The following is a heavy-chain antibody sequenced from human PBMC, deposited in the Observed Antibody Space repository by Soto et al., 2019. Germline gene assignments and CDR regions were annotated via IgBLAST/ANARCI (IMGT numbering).Heavy chain of an antibody. Sequence: SETLSLTCTVSGGSISSGGYYWSWIRQHPGKGLEWIGYIYYSGSTYYNPSLKSRVTISVDTSKNQFSLKLSSVTAADTAVYYCARRVTIKGCSSTSCYFKTQHVYYYYYMDVWGKGTTVTVSS. J-gene: IGHJ6*03. CDR1: GGSISSGGYY. D-gene: IGHD2-2*01. CDR3: ARRVTIKGCSSTSCYFKTQHVYYYYYMDV. V-gene: IGHV4-31*03. CDR2: IYYSGST.